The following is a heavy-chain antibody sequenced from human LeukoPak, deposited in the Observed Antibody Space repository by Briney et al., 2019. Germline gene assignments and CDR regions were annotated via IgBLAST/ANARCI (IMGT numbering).Heavy chain of an antibody. D-gene: IGHD1-26*01. CDR2: ISYDAKNK. CDR1: GFTFTTYS. Sequence: GSLRLSCAASGFTFTTYSMHWVRQAPGKGLEWVTLISYDAKNKYYADSVKGRFTISRDNSENTLYLQMNSLRAEDTAVYYCAGLSGSYSDYWGQGTLVTVSS. CDR3: AGLSGSYSDY. J-gene: IGHJ4*02. V-gene: IGHV3-30*04.